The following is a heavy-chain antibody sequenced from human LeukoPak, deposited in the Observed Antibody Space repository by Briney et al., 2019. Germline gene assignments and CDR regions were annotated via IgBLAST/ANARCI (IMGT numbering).Heavy chain of an antibody. CDR1: GGSISSYY. D-gene: IGHD6-13*01. V-gene: IGHV4-4*07. CDR2: ICTSGST. J-gene: IGHJ6*03. Sequence: SGTLSLTCTVSGGSISSYYWSWIRQPAGKGLEWIGRICTSGSTNYNPSLKSRVTMSVDTSKNQFSLKLSSVTAADTAVYYCARGGSSWPNYYYMDVWGKGTTVTVSS. CDR3: ARGGSSWPNYYYMDV.